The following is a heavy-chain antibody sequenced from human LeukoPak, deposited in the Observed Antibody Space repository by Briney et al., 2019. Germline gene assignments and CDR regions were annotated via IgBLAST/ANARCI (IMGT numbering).Heavy chain of an antibody. D-gene: IGHD3-10*01. CDR1: GGSISSYY. Sequence: SETLSLTCTVYGGSISSYYWSWIRQPAGKGLEWIGRIYTSGSTNYNPSLKSRVTMSVDTSKNQFSLKLSSVTAADTAVYYCARSITMVRGVIYFDYWGQGTLVTVSS. V-gene: IGHV4-59*10. J-gene: IGHJ4*02. CDR2: IYTSGST. CDR3: ARSITMVRGVIYFDY.